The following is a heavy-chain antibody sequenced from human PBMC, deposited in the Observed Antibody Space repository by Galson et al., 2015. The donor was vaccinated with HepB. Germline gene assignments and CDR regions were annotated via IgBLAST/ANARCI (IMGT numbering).Heavy chain of an antibody. Sequence: SLRLSCAASGFTLSNFAMSWVRQAPGKGLVWVSRINSDGSSTSYADSVKGRFTISRDNAKNTLYLQTNSLRAEDTAVYYCARGEYYDILTGYHLYYYGMDVWGQGTTVTVSS. D-gene: IGHD3-9*01. V-gene: IGHV3-74*01. J-gene: IGHJ6*02. CDR1: GFTLSNFA. CDR2: INSDGSST. CDR3: ARGEYYDILTGYHLYYYGMDV.